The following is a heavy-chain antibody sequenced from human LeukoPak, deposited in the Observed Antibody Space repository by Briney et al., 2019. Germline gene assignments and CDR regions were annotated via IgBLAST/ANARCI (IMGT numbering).Heavy chain of an antibody. CDR1: GHSFASYW. CDR3: ARLAGNNWLDP. Sequence: LGESLKISCQSSGHSFASYWIGWVRQMPGQGLEWMGIIYPGDSDTRYSPSFEGQVTISVDKSITTAYLQWTSLKASDTAMYYCARLAGNNWLDPWGQGTLVTVSS. J-gene: IGHJ5*02. V-gene: IGHV5-51*01. CDR2: IYPGDSDT.